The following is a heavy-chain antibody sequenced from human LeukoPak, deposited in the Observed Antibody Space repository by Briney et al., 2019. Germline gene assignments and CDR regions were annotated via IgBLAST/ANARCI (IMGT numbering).Heavy chain of an antibody. CDR3: ARGKTFFYVDY. V-gene: IGHV4-34*01. CDR1: GGSFSGYY. CDR2: INHSGST. Sequence: PSQTLSLTCAVYGGSFSGYYWSWIRQPPGKGLEWIGEINHSGSTNYNPSLKSRVTISVDTSKNQFSLKLSSVTAADTAVYYCARGKTFFYVDYWGQGTLVTVSS. J-gene: IGHJ4*02.